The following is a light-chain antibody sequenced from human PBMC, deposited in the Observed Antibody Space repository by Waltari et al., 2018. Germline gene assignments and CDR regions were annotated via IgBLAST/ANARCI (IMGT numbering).Light chain of an antibody. V-gene: IGKV2-30*02. Sequence: DVVMTQSPLSLAVTLGQPASISCWSSQSLVQSDGNTFLNWFHQRPGQSPRRLIYKVSNRESGVPDRFSGSGSGTDFTLKISRVEAEDVGIFYGLQSSQWPYAFGQGTKLEIK. CDR2: KVS. J-gene: IGKJ2*01. CDR1: QSLVQSDGNTF. CDR3: LQSSQWPYA.